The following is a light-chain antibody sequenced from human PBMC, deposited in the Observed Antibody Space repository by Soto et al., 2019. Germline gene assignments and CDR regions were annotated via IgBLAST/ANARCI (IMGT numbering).Light chain of an antibody. CDR3: QQYVSSGT. CDR2: GAS. CDR1: QSITRN. J-gene: IGKJ1*01. Sequence: VLTQSPGILSLSPGDRATLSCRASQSITRNLGWYQQKPGQAPRLLIYGASNRATGIPDRCSGSGSGTDFTLTISRLEPEDFAVYYCQQYVSSGTFGQGTKVDI. V-gene: IGKV3-20*01.